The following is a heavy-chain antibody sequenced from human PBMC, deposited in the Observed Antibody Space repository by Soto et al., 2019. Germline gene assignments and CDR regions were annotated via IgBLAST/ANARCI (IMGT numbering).Heavy chain of an antibody. CDR3: VRNGTKNLRDRFEP. CDR1: GASLSRYY. J-gene: IGHJ5*02. D-gene: IGHD1-26*01. CDR2: IYATGDT. V-gene: IGHV4-4*07. Sequence: SETLSLTCNVSGASLSRYYWSWIRQPPGKGLEWIGRIYATGDTDYNPSLKSRISMSVDMSKKQFSLTLRSVTAADTAIYYCVRNGTKNLRDRFEPWGRGILVTVSS.